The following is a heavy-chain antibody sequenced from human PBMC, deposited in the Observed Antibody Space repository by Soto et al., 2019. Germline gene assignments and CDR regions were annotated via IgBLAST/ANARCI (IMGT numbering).Heavy chain of an antibody. Sequence: GGSMRLSCAASGFIFGSYEMHWVRQAPGKGLEWVSYISTSGDTRYYAESVKGRFTISRDNAKYSQHQQMNSLRAEDTAVYYCTRMDSSGTWGQVALVTVSS. CDR3: TRMDSSGT. CDR1: GFIFGSYE. J-gene: IGHJ1*01. D-gene: IGHD3-22*01. V-gene: IGHV3-48*03. CDR2: ISTSGDTR.